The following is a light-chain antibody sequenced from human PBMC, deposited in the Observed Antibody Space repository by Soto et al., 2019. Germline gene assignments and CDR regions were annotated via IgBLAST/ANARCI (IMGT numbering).Light chain of an antibody. CDR3: SSSAANRTQ. CDR1: TSDVGDNYY. CDR2: EVA. J-gene: IGLJ2*01. Sequence: QSALTQPASVSASPGQSITISCTGITSDVGDNYYVSWFQSHPGKAPKLVIYEVANRPSGVSNRFSGSKSGDTASLTISGVQTEDEADYHCSSSAANRTQFGRGTKLTVL. V-gene: IGLV2-14*01.